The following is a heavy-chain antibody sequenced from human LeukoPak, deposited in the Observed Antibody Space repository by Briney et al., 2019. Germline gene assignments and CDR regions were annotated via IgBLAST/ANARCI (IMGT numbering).Heavy chain of an antibody. J-gene: IGHJ3*02. V-gene: IGHV4-30-4*07. CDR3: ARLGMAYGSGSYISHFYEHAFDI. CDR1: GGSFSGYS. CDR2: IYYSGST. Sequence: SETLSLTCAVYGGSFSGYSWSWIRRPPGKGLEWMGYIYYSGSTYYNPSLKSRVTISVDTSKNQFSLKLSSVTAADTAVYYCARLGMAYGSGSYISHFYEHAFDIWGQGTMVTVSS. D-gene: IGHD3-10*01.